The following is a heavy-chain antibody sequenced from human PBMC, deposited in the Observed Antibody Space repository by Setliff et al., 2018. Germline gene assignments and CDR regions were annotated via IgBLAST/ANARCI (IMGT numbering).Heavy chain of an antibody. Sequence: ASVKVSCKASGYTFTGYYIHWVRQAPGHGLEWMGWINPNSGGTNFAQKFQGRVTMTRDTSISTAYMELSRLRSDDTAVYHCARSPGAQNSWTYFPMGWFDPWGQGTLVTVSS. CDR2: INPNSGGT. CDR1: GYTFTGYY. D-gene: IGHD1-26*01. J-gene: IGHJ5*02. V-gene: IGHV1-2*02. CDR3: ARSPGAQNSWTYFPMGWFDP.